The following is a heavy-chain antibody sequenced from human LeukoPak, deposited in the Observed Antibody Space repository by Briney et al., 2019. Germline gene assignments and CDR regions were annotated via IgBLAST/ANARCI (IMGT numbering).Heavy chain of an antibody. V-gene: IGHV3-7*04. CDR3: ARDAEIAGEWFDY. D-gene: IGHD2-8*01. J-gene: IGHJ4*02. CDR2: IKQDGSEK. Sequence: PGGSLRLSCAASGFTFSSYWMSWVRQAPGKGLEWVANIKQDGSEKHYMDSVKGRFTISRDNAKNSLYLQMNSLRAEDTALYYCARDAEIAGEWFDYWGQGTLVTVSS. CDR1: GFTFSSYW.